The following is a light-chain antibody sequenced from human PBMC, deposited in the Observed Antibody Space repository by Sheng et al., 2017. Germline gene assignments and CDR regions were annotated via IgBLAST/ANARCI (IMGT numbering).Light chain of an antibody. Sequence: DIQMTQSPSSLSASVGDRVTITCRASQSISSYLNWYQQKPGKAPNLLIYGATTLHRGVPSRFRGSGSGTDFTLTISSLQPEDFATYFCQQSFLTPLTFGGGTKVEI. V-gene: IGKV1-39*01. CDR3: QQSFLTPLT. CDR2: GAT. CDR1: QSISSY. J-gene: IGKJ4*01.